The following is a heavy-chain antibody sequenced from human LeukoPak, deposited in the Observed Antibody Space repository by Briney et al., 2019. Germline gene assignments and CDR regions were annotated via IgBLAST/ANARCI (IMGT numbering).Heavy chain of an antibody. D-gene: IGHD3-22*01. CDR2: INPNSGGT. V-gene: IGHV1-2*02. Sequence: ASVRVSCKTSGYTFTGYYMHWVRQAPGQGLEWMGWINPNSGGTNYAQRFQGRVTMTRDTSMSTAYMELSRLRSDDSAVYYCARYFYDSSGSSSDAFDIWGQGTMVTVSS. CDR3: ARYFYDSSGSSSDAFDI. J-gene: IGHJ3*02. CDR1: GYTFTGYY.